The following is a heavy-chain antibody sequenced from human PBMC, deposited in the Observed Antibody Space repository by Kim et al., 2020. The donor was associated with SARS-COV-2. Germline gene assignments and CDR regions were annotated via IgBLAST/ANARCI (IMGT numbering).Heavy chain of an antibody. J-gene: IGHJ4*02. Sequence: ASVKVSCKASGYTFTSYGISWVRQAPGQGLEWMGWISAYNGNTNYAQKLQGRVTMTTDTSTSTAYMELRSLRSDDTAVYYCARSYYGSGDPYPHFDYWGQGTLVTVSS. CDR1: GYTFTSYG. D-gene: IGHD3-10*01. CDR3: ARSYYGSGDPYPHFDY. V-gene: IGHV1-18*04. CDR2: ISAYNGNT.